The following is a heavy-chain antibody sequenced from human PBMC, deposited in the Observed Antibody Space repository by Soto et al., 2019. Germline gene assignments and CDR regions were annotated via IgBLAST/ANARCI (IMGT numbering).Heavy chain of an antibody. J-gene: IGHJ6*03. D-gene: IGHD6-19*01. V-gene: IGHV1-18*01. CDR1: GYSFTNYG. Sequence: QDQLVQSGVEVKKPGASVKVSCKAAGYSFTNYGITWVRQAPGQGIEWMGWISAYNGNTDYAQKFQGRVTMTTDASTSTAYLELRSLRSDDTAVYYCARDRGVAPPVAGNTHYYYYMDVWCKGTTVTVSS. CDR2: ISAYNGNT. CDR3: ARDRGVAPPVAGNTHYYYYMDV.